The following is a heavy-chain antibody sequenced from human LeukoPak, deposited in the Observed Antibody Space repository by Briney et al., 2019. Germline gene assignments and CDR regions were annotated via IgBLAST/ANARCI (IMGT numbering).Heavy chain of an antibody. J-gene: IGHJ4*02. CDR1: VFTFSSYS. CDR3: ARAGSTTVTTGPRY. D-gene: IGHD4-17*01. Sequence: GGSLRLSCAASVFTFSSYSMHWVRHAPCKGLEWMVVISYDGSNKYYADSVKGRFTISRDNSKNTLYLQMNSLRAEDTAVYYCARAGSTTVTTGPRYWGQGTLVSVSS. V-gene: IGHV3-30-3*01. CDR2: ISYDGSNK.